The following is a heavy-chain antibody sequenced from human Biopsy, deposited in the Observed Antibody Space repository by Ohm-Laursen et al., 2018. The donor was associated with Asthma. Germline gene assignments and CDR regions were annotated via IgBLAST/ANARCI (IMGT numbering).Heavy chain of an antibody. V-gene: IGHV3-30*03. CDR2: ISYDGGNK. Sequence: LSLTCAASGFTFSIYDIHWVRQAPGKGLEWVAVISYDGGNKFYGDSVKGRFTLSRDNSRNTLYLQMNSLRVEDTAIYYCARTHERWTSIQDDALDTWGQGTMVIVSS. CDR3: ARTHERWTSIQDDALDT. J-gene: IGHJ3*02. CDR1: GFTFSIYD. D-gene: IGHD4-23*01.